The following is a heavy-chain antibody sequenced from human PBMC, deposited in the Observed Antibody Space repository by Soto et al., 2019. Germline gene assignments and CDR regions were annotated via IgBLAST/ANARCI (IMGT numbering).Heavy chain of an antibody. CDR2: ISGSGGGT. CDR3: AKDPYYDPGVDY. D-gene: IGHD3-22*01. Sequence: PGGSLRLSCAASGFTFSSYAMSWVRQAPGKGLEWVSAISGSGGGTYYADSVKGRFTISRDNSKNTLYLQMNSLRAEDTAVYYCAKDPYYDPGVDYWGQGTLVTVSS. V-gene: IGHV3-23*01. J-gene: IGHJ4*02. CDR1: GFTFSSYA.